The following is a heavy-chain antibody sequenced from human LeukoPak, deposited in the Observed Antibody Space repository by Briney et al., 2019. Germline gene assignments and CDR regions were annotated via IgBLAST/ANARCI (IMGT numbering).Heavy chain of an antibody. J-gene: IGHJ4*02. CDR3: ARVSLTSGDYFDY. Sequence: GGSLRLSCAASGFTFSSCWMSWVRQAPGKGLEWVANIKQDGSEKYYVDSVKGRFTISRDNAKNSLYLQMNSLRAEDTAVYYCARVSLTSGDYFDYWGQGTLVTVSS. CDR2: IKQDGSEK. D-gene: IGHD4-17*01. V-gene: IGHV3-7*01. CDR1: GFTFSSCW.